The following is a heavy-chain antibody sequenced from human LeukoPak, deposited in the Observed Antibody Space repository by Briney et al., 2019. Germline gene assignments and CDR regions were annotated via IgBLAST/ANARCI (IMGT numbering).Heavy chain of an antibody. V-gene: IGHV4-61*02. Sequence: SQTLSLTCTASGGSISGNNYYWSWIRQPAGKGLEWIGRFYTSGSTNYNPSLKSRVTISVDTSKNQFSLKLSSVTAADTAVYYCARDHHAFDIWGQGTMVTVSS. CDR3: ARDHHAFDI. CDR1: GGSISGNNYY. CDR2: FYTSGST. J-gene: IGHJ3*02.